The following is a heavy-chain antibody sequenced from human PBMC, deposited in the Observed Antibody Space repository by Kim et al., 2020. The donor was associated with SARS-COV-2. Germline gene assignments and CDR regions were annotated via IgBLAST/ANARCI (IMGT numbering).Heavy chain of an antibody. CDR1: GFTFSSYA. CDR2: ISGSGGST. V-gene: IGHV3-23*01. Sequence: GGSLRLSCAASGFTFSSYAMSWVRQAPGKGLEWVSAISGSGGSTYYADSVKGRFTISRDNSKNTLYLQMNSLRAEDTAVYYCALHYYGSGRTLFDYWGQGTLVTVSS. CDR3: ALHYYGSGRTLFDY. J-gene: IGHJ4*02. D-gene: IGHD3-10*01.